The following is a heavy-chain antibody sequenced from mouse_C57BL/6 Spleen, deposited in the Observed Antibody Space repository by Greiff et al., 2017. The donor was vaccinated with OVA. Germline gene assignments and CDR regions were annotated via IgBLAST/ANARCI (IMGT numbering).Heavy chain of an antibody. CDR3: AREGYSHFDY. CDR2: ISYDGSN. D-gene: IGHD3-1*01. V-gene: IGHV3-6*01. CDR1: GYSITRGYY. J-gene: IGHJ2*01. Sequence: DVQLQESGPGLVKPSQSLSLTCSVTGYSITRGYYWNWIRQFPGNKLEWMGYISYDGSNNYNPSLKNRISITRDPSKNQFFLKLNSVTTEDTATYYCAREGYSHFDYWGQGTTLTVSS.